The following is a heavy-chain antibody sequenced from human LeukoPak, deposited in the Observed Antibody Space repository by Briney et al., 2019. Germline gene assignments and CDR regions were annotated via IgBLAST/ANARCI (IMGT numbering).Heavy chain of an antibody. J-gene: IGHJ6*03. V-gene: IGHV1-18*01. Sequence: ASVKVSCKASGYTFTSYGFTWVRQARGQRLEGMGWIRADNGNTNYAQKLQGRVTMTTDTSTSTAYMELRSLRSDDTAVYYCARSDSSGRYGGYYYYYMDVWGKGTTVTVSS. D-gene: IGHD6-19*01. CDR2: IRADNGNT. CDR1: GYTFTSYG. CDR3: ARSDSSGRYGGYYYYYMDV.